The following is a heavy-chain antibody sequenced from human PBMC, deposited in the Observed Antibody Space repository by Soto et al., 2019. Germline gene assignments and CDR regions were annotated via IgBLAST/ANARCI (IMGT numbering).Heavy chain of an antibody. CDR1: GGSISSSSYY. Sequence: SETLSLTCTVSGGSISSSSYYWGWIRQPPGKGLEWIGSIYYSGSTYYNPSLKSRATISVDTSKNQFSLKLSSVTAADTAVYYCASLGYCSSTSCYEGYYYYGMDVWGQGTTVTVSS. D-gene: IGHD2-2*01. CDR2: IYYSGST. V-gene: IGHV4-39*01. J-gene: IGHJ6*02. CDR3: ASLGYCSSTSCYEGYYYYGMDV.